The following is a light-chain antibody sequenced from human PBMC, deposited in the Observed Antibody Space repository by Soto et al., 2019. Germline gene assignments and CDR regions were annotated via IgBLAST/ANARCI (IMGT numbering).Light chain of an antibody. CDR1: QGISSY. Sequence: IQLTQSPSSLSASVGDRVTITCRASQGISSYLAWYQQKPGKAPKLLIYAASTLQSGVPSRFSGSGSGTDFALTISNLPPEDFATYYCQQLNSYPRTFGQGTKVEIK. CDR2: AAS. V-gene: IGKV1-9*01. J-gene: IGKJ1*01. CDR3: QQLNSYPRT.